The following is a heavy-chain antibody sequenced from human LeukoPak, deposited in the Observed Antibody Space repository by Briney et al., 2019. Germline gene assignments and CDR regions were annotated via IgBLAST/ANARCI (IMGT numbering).Heavy chain of an antibody. CDR1: GFTFTDHY. J-gene: IGHJ4*02. CDR2: INGKRGDT. V-gene: IGHV1-2*02. Sequence: ASVTVSCKASGFTFTDHYMHWVRQAPGQGLEWMGWINGKRGDTNYAQNFQDRVTMTRDTSTSTVYMELSRLTVDDTAVYYCARDHDWGVDYWGQGTLVT. CDR3: ARDHDWGVDY. D-gene: IGHD7-27*01.